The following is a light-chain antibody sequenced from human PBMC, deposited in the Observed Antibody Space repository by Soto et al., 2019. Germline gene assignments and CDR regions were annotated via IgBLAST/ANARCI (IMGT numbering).Light chain of an antibody. CDR3: QKYVSAPKT. V-gene: IGKV1-27*01. CDR1: QAIGKY. Sequence: DIQMTQSPSSLSASVGDRVTITCRASQAIGKYLAWYQQKPGKVPKLLIYAASDLQLGVSSRFIGSGSGTEFTLTISSLQPEDAAIYYCQKYVSAPKTFGQGTKLEIK. CDR2: AAS. J-gene: IGKJ2*01.